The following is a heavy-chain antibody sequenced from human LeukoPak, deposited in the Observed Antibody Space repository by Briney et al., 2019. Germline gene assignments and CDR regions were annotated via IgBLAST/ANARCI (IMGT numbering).Heavy chain of an antibody. CDR3: ARADIVVVPAAHARPGPKTDYYYYMGV. J-gene: IGHJ6*03. CDR2: INHSGST. V-gene: IGHV4-34*01. D-gene: IGHD2-2*01. Sequence: PSETLSLTCAVYGGSFSGYYWSWIRQPPGKGLEWIGEINHSGSTNYNPSLKSRVTISVDTSKNQFSLKLSSVTAADTAVYYCARADIVVVPAAHARPGPKTDYYYYMGVWGKGTTVTVSS. CDR1: GGSFSGYY.